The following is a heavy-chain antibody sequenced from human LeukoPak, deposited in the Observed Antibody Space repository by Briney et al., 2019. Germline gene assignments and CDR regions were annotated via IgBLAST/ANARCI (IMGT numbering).Heavy chain of an antibody. CDR1: GFTFDDYA. J-gene: IGHJ3*02. D-gene: IGHD6-13*01. V-gene: IGHV3-9*01. CDR2: ISWNSGSI. CDR3: AKDPYIYSSSGPGAFDI. Sequence: GGSLRLSCAAPGFTFDDYAMHWVRQAPGKGLEWVSGISWNSGSIGYADSVKGRFTISRDNAKNSLYLQMNSLRAEDTALYYCAKDPYIYSSSGPGAFDIWGQGTMVTVSS.